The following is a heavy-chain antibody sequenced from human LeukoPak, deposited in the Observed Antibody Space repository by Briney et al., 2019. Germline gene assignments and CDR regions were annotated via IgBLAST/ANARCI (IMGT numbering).Heavy chain of an antibody. CDR3: ARGGRVVYYGSGSCRRDPAFDY. J-gene: IGHJ4*02. D-gene: IGHD3-10*01. CDR1: GGSFSGYY. CDR2: INHSGST. Sequence: SETLSLTCAVYGGSFSGYYWSWIRQPPGKGLEWIGEINHSGSTNYNPSLKSRVTISVDTSKNQFSLKLSSVTAADTAVYYCARGGRVVYYGSGSCRRDPAFDYWGQGTLVTVSS. V-gene: IGHV4-34*01.